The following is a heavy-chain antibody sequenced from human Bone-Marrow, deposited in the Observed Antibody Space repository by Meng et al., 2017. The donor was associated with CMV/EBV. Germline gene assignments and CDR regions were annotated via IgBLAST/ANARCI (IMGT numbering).Heavy chain of an antibody. CDR1: GYTFTSYG. D-gene: IGHD3-22*01. CDR2: ISAYNGNT. V-gene: IGHV1-18*01. Sequence: ASVKVSCKASGYTFTSYGISWVRQAPGQGLEWMGWISAYNGNTNYAQKLQGRVTMTTDTSTSTAYMELRSLRSDDTAVYYCARETRGITMIVVVTLGNYGMDVWGKGTTVTVSS. J-gene: IGHJ6*04. CDR3: ARETRGITMIVVVTLGNYGMDV.